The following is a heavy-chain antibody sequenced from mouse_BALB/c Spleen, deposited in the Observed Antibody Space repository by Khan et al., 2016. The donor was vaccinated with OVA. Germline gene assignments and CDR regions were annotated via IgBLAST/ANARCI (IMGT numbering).Heavy chain of an antibody. CDR2: INPSNDYT. CDR3: ARDGAYYRNDGWFAY. V-gene: IGHV1-4*01. Sequence: VQLQESGAELARPGASVKMSCKASGYTFTSYTIHWIKQRPGQGLEWIGYINPSNDYTNYNQKFKDKATFTADKSSTTAYMQLSSLTSDDSAVYYCARDGAYYRNDGWFAYWGQGTLVTVSA. D-gene: IGHD2-14*01. CDR1: GYTFTSYT. J-gene: IGHJ3*01.